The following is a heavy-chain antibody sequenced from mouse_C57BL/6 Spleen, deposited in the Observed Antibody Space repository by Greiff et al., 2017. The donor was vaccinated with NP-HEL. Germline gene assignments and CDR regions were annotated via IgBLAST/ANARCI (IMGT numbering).Heavy chain of an antibody. Sequence: VKLQESGAELVRPGASVKLSCKASGYTFTDYYINWVKQRPGQGLEWIARIYPGSGNTYYNETFKGKATLTADKSSSTAYMQLSSLTSEDSAVYFCARTGYSNNYVGYAMDYWGQGTSVTVSS. CDR1: GYTFTDYY. J-gene: IGHJ4*01. V-gene: IGHV1-76*01. CDR2: IYPGSGNT. D-gene: IGHD2-5*01. CDR3: ARTGYSNNYVGYAMDY.